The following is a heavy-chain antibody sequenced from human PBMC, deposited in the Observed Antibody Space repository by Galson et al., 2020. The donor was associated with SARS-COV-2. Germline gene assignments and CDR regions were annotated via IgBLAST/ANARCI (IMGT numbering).Heavy chain of an antibody. D-gene: IGHD3-9*01. CDR3: ARGGVGYYDILTGDYSFYGVDV. CDR1: GGSFSGYY. J-gene: IGHJ6*02. Sequence: SQASETLSLTCAVYGGSFSGYYWTWIRQSPGKGLEWIGEINRSGSTNYNPSLKSRATILVDTSKNQFSLRLSSVTAADTALYYCARGGVGYYDILTGDYSFYGVDVWGQGTTVTVSS. CDR2: INRSGST. V-gene: IGHV4-34*01.